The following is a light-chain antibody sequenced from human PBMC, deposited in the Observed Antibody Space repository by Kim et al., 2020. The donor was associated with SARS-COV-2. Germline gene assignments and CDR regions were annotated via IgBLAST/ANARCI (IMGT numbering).Light chain of an antibody. Sequence: DIVMTQSPDSLAVSLGERATINCKSSQSLLYTSNNQNYMACYQQKPGQPPLLLIYWASTRHSGVPDRFSGSGSGTDFTLTISSLQAEDVAVYYCQQYYSSPITFGQGTRLEIK. CDR2: WAS. CDR3: QQYYSSPIT. V-gene: IGKV4-1*01. CDR1: QSLLYTSNNQNY. J-gene: IGKJ5*01.